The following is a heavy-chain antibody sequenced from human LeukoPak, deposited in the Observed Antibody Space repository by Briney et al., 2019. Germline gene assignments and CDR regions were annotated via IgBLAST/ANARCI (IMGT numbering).Heavy chain of an antibody. J-gene: IGHJ4*02. D-gene: IGHD3-22*01. CDR3: ARDGHYDSSGYYEIYFDY. CDR2: ISSSGSTI. CDR1: GFTFSSYS. Sequence: GGSLRLSCTASGFTFSSYSMNWVRQSPGKGLEWVPYISSSGSTIYYADSVKGRFTISRDNAKNSLYLQMNSLRAEDTAVYYCARDGHYDSSGYYEIYFDYSGQGTLVTVSS. V-gene: IGHV3-48*04.